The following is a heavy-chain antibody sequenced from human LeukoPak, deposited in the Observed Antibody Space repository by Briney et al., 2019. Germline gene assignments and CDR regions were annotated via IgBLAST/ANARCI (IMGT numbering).Heavy chain of an antibody. D-gene: IGHD3-16*02. CDR2: IWHSGTT. V-gene: IGHV4-4*02. CDR1: GASIISNNW. J-gene: IGHJ4*02. CDR3: ARDRYGQRIFDY. Sequence: SGTLSLTCAVSGASIISNNWWSWVRQPSGKGLEWIGEIWHSGTTNYNPSLKSRVTISVDKSKNQFSLKLNSVTAADTAVYYCARDRYGQRIFDYWGQGTLVTVSS.